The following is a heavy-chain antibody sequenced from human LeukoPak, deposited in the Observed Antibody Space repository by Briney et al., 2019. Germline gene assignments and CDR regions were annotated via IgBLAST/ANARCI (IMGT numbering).Heavy chain of an antibody. J-gene: IGHJ3*02. D-gene: IGHD1-7*01. Sequence: GGSLRLSCAASGFTVSSNYMSWVRQAPGKGLEWVSGISGSGGSTYDADSVKGRFTISRDNAKNSLYLQMNSLRAEDTAVYYCARGPITGTLCDIWGQGTMVTVSS. CDR1: GFTVSSNY. CDR3: ARGPITGTLCDI. V-gene: IGHV3-23*01. CDR2: ISGSGGST.